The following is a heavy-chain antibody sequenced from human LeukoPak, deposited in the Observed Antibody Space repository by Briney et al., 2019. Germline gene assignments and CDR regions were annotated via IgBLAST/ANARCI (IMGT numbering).Heavy chain of an antibody. CDR3: ARGPAYCSSTSCYSFFYYYGMDV. V-gene: IGHV4-59*01. CDR2: IYYSGST. D-gene: IGHD2-2*02. Sequence: PSETLSLTCTVSGGSISSYYWSWIRQPPGKGLEWIGYIYYSGSTNYNPSLKSRVTISVDTSKNQFSLKLSSVTAADTAVYYCARGPAYCSSTSCYSFFYYYGMDVWGQGTTVTASS. J-gene: IGHJ6*02. CDR1: GGSISSYY.